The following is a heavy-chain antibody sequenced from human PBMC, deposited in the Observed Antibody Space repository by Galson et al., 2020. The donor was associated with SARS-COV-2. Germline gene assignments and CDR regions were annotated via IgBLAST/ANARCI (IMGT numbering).Heavy chain of an antibody. D-gene: IGHD4-17*01. V-gene: IGHV4-61*02. CDR1: GGSISSGSYY. Sequence: SETLSLTCTVSGGSISSGSYYWSWIRQPAGKGLEWIGRIYTSGSTNYNPSLKSRVTISVDTSKNQFSLKLSSVTAADTAVYYCARSFGYGDYPRAEYYFDYWGQGTLVTVSS. CDR2: IYTSGST. J-gene: IGHJ4*02. CDR3: ARSFGYGDYPRAEYYFDY.